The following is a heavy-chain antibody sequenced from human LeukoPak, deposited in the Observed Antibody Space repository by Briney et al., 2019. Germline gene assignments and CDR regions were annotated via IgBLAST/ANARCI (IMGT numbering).Heavy chain of an antibody. CDR3: ARDRYGDHTYFDY. J-gene: IGHJ4*02. D-gene: IGHD4-17*01. V-gene: IGHV4-30-2*01. CDR2: IYHSGST. CDR1: GGSISSGGYS. Sequence: PSQTLSLTCAVSGGSISSGGYSWSWIRQPPGKGLEWIGYIYHSGSTYYNPSLKSRVTISVDRSKNQFSLKLSSVTAADTAVYYCARDRYGDHTYFDYWGQGTLVTASS.